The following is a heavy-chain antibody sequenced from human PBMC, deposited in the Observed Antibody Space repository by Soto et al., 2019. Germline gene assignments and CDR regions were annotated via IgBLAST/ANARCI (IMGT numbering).Heavy chain of an antibody. V-gene: IGHV1-2*06. Sequence: ASVKVSCKASGYTFTDYDMHWVRQAPGQGLEWMGRINPNRGGKNYAQKFQGRVTMTRDTSISTAYMELNRLRSDDTAVYYCARDQSPSSGWPGMDVWGQGTTVTVSS. CDR2: INPNRGGK. J-gene: IGHJ6*02. D-gene: IGHD6-19*01. CDR1: GYTFTDYD. CDR3: ARDQSPSSGWPGMDV.